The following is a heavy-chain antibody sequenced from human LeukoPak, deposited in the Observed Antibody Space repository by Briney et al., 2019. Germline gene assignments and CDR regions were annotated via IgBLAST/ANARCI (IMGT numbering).Heavy chain of an antibody. D-gene: IGHD3-3*01. CDR3: AGYYDFWSGYQFDY. Sequence: GGSLRLSCAASGFTFSSYGMHWVRQAPGKGLEWVAVIWYDGSNKYYADSVKGRFTISRDNSKNTLYLQMNSLRAEDTAVYYCAGYYDFWSGYQFDYWGQGTLVTVSS. CDR2: IWYDGSNK. V-gene: IGHV3-33*01. CDR1: GFTFSSYG. J-gene: IGHJ4*02.